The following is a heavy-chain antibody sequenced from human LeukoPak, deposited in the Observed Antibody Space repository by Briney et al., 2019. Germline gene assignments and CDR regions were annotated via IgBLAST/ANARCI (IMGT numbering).Heavy chain of an antibody. D-gene: IGHD4-17*01. J-gene: IGHJ4*02. CDR1: GYSISSGYY. V-gene: IGHV4-38-2*02. CDR3: ARVSPNTVTTLQYFDY. Sequence: SETLSLTCTVSGYSISSGYYWGWIRQPPGKGLEWIGSIYHSGSTYYNPSLKSRVTISVDTSKNQFSLKLSSVTAADTAVYYCARVSPNTVTTLQYFDYWGQGTLVTVSS. CDR2: IYHSGST.